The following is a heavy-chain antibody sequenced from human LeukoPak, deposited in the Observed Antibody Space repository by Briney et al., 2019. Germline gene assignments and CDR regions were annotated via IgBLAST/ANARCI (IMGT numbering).Heavy chain of an antibody. CDR1: GGSISSGGYS. V-gene: IGHV4-30-2*01. CDR2: IYHSGST. CDR3: ARGGLTLSWYFDL. J-gene: IGHJ2*01. D-gene: IGHD3-22*01. Sequence: SETLSLICAVSGGSISSGGYSWSWIRQPPGKGVEWIGYIYHSGSTYYNPSLESRVTISVDRSKNQFSLKLSSVTAADPAVYYCARGGLTLSWYFDLSGRGTLVTVSS.